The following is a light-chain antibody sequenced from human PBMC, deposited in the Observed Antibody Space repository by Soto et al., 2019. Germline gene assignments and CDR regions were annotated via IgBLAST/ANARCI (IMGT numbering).Light chain of an antibody. CDR2: GAS. V-gene: IGKV3-15*01. CDR1: QSVSTN. J-gene: IGKJ1*01. CDR3: QQYNNWPRT. Sequence: EIVMTQSPATLSVSPGASATLSCRASQSVSTNLAWYQQKPGQAPRVLIYGASTRATEIPARFSGSGSGTEFTLTIDSLQSEDVAVYYCQQYNNWPRTFGQGTKVDIK.